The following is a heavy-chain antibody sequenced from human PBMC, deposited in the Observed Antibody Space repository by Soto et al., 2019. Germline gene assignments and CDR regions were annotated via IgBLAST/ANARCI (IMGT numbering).Heavy chain of an antibody. J-gene: IGHJ4*02. Sequence: VKVSCKASGGTFSSYAISWVRQAPGQGLEWMGWMNPNSGNTGYAQKFQGRVTMTRNTSISTAYMELSSLRSEDTAVYYCARGAGYYSSVTYLLFDYWGQGTLVTVST. CDR1: GGTFSSYA. CDR3: ARGAGYYSSVTYLLFDY. CDR2: MNPNSGNT. D-gene: IGHD2-15*01. V-gene: IGHV1-8*02.